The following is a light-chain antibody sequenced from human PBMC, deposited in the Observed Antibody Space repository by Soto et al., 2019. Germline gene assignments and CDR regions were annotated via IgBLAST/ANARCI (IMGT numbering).Light chain of an antibody. V-gene: IGLV2-14*01. J-gene: IGLJ1*01. CDR3: SSYTSFKTLV. Sequence: QSALTQPASVSESPGQSITISCTGSSSDVGGYKYVSWYQQHPGKAPKLLIYDVTNRPSGDSNRFSGSKSGYTASLTISGLQSEDEADYYCSSYTSFKTLVFGTGTKVTVL. CDR1: SSDVGGYKY. CDR2: DVT.